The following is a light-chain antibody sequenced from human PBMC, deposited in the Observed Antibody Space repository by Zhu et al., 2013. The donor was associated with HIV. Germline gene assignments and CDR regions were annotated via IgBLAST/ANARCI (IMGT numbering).Light chain of an antibody. CDR1: QVIRHG. CDR3: LQDYNFPLT. Sequence: IQMTQSPSSVSASVGDRVTITCRASQVIRHGLGWYQQKPGKTPNLLIYGASNLQSGVPSRFSGSGSGTNFTLTISSLQPEDFATYYCLQDYNFPLTFGPGTKVHI. J-gene: IGKJ3*01. CDR2: GAS. V-gene: IGKV1-6*01.